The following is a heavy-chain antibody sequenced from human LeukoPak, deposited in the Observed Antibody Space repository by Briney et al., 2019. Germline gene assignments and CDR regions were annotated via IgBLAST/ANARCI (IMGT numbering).Heavy chain of an antibody. CDR2: IYTSGST. CDR3: ARDVVPAAPDYYYYGMDV. CDR1: GGSISSYY. V-gene: IGHV4-4*07. J-gene: IGHJ6*02. Sequence: SETLSFTCTVSGGSISSYYWSWIRQPAGKGLEWIGRIYTSGSTNYNPSLKSRVTMSVDTSKNQFSLKLSSVTAADTAVYYCARDVVPAAPDYYYYGMDVWGQGTTVTVSS. D-gene: IGHD2-2*01.